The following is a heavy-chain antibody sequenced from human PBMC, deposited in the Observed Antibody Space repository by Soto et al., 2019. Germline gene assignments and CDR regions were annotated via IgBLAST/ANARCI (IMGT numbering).Heavy chain of an antibody. Sequence: WGSLRLSCAASGFTFSSYIMNWVRQAPGKGLEWVSSISSSSSYIYYADSVKGRFTISRDNAKNSLYLQMNSLRAEDTAVYYCARPPTPDDAFDIWGQGTMVTVS. V-gene: IGHV3-21*01. CDR3: ARPPTPDDAFDI. CDR1: GFTFSSYI. CDR2: ISSSSSYI. J-gene: IGHJ3*02.